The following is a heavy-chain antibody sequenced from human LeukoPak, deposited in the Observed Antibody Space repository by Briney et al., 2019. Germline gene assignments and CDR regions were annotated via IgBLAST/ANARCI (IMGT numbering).Heavy chain of an antibody. CDR2: IRADGITT. J-gene: IGHJ4*02. V-gene: IGHV3-43*02. CDR3: AKDYY. CDR1: GFTFSSYW. Sequence: PGGSLRLSCAASGFTFSSYWMHWVRQAPGKGLVWVSLIRADGITTYYADSVKGRFTISRDSSKNSLYLQMNSLKTEDSALYYCAKDYYWGQGTLVTVSS.